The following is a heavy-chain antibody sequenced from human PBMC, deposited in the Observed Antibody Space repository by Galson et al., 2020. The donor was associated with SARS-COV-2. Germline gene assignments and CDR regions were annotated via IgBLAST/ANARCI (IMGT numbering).Heavy chain of an antibody. CDR3: GRAPGYSRSGFGYCDY. CDR1: GFSLSTSGMR. CDR2: IDWDDDK. V-gene: IGHV2-70*04. J-gene: IGHJ4*02. Sequence: GPTLVKPTQTLTLTCPFSGFSLSTSGMRVTWIRQPPEQALEWLARIDWDDDKFYSTSLKTRLTIPKDTSKNQVVLKMTSMDPVDTATYYCGRAPGYSRSGFGYCDYWSQGTRVTVCS. D-gene: IGHD6-13*01.